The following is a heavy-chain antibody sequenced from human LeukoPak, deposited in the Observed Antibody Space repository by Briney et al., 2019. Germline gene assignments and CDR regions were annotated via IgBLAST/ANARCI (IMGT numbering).Heavy chain of an antibody. Sequence: SETLSLTXTVSGGSISSGSYYWSWIRQPAGKGLEWIGRIYTSGSTNYNPSLKGRVTISVDTSKNQFSLKLSSVTAADTAVYYCARYSLSSSKPLDYWGQGTLVTVSS. D-gene: IGHD6-13*01. CDR3: ARYSLSSSKPLDY. V-gene: IGHV4-61*02. J-gene: IGHJ4*02. CDR2: IYTSGST. CDR1: GGSISSGSYY.